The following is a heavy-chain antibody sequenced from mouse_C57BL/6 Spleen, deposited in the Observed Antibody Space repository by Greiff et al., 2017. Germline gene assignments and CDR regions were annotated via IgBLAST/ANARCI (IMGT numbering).Heavy chain of an antibody. CDR2: IYPGDGDT. V-gene: IGHV1-82*01. CDR3: ARTHYSNYYFDH. Sequence: QVQLKESGPELVKPGASVKISCKASGYAFSSSWMNWVKQRPGKGLEWIGRIYPGDGDTNYNGKFKGKATLTADKSSSTAYMQLGSLTSEDSAVYFCARTHYSNYYFDHWGQGTTLTVSS. J-gene: IGHJ2*01. CDR1: GYAFSSSW. D-gene: IGHD2-5*01.